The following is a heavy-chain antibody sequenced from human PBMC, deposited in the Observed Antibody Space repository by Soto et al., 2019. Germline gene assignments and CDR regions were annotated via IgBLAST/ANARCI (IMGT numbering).Heavy chain of an antibody. Sequence: QPHLVQSGAEVKKPGASVRVSCKASGYTFTSYGISWVRQAPGQGLEWLGWISEYRVYTNYAQNLQGRVTMTTETSTSTDYMELRSLRSDDTAVYYCARDVRVDCSSTSCYNYYGMDVWGQGTTVTVSS. CDR2: ISEYRVYT. V-gene: IGHV1-18*01. CDR1: GYTFTSYG. CDR3: ARDVRVDCSSTSCYNYYGMDV. J-gene: IGHJ6*02. D-gene: IGHD2-2*01.